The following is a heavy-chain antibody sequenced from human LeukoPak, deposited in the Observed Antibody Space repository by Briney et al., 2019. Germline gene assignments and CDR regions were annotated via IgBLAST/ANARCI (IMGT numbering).Heavy chain of an antibody. CDR1: GGSISSDSYY. CDR2: LYYRGST. D-gene: IGHD3-10*01. CDR3: ARHYGP. V-gene: IGHV4-39*01. Sequence: PSETLSLTCIVSGGSISSDSYYWAWIRQPPGKGLQWIGSLYYRGSTYYNPSLKSRVTISVDTSKNQFSLKLNSVTAADTVVYYCARHYGPWGQGTLVTVSS. J-gene: IGHJ5*02.